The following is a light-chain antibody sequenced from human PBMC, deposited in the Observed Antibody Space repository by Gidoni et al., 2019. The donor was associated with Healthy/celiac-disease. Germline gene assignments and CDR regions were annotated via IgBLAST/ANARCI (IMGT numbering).Light chain of an antibody. V-gene: IGKV3-11*01. CDR3: QQRSNWPPVT. CDR2: EAS. Sequence: EIVLTHSPATLSLSPGERATLSCRASQSVSSYLAWYQQKPGQAPRLLIYEASNRATGIPARFSGSGSGTDFTLTISSLEPEDFAVYYCQQRSNWPPVTFGQGTKVEIK. CDR1: QSVSSY. J-gene: IGKJ1*01.